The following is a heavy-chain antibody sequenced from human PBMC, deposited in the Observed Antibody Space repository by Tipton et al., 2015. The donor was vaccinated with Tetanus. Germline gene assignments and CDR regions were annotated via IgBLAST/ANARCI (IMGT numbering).Heavy chain of an antibody. J-gene: IGHJ6*02. V-gene: IGHV4-4*07. CDR1: GGSISDYY. CDR2: IYYNGST. D-gene: IGHD3-10*01. CDR3: ARDNRVPLRFGELLEFYYYYGMDV. Sequence: TLSLTCTVSGGSISDYYWSWIRQPAGKGLEWIGRIYYNGSTNYNPSLKSRVTISVDTSKNQFSLKLSSVTAADTAVYYCARDNRVPLRFGELLEFYYYYGMDVWGQGTTVTVSS.